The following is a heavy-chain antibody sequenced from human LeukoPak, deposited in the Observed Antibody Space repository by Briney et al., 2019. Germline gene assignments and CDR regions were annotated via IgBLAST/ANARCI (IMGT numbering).Heavy chain of an antibody. CDR2: IYPGDSDT. CDR1: GYSFTIYW. CDR3: ARRRDLYSGSYYPFDY. D-gene: IGHD1-26*01. V-gene: IGHV5-51*01. Sequence: GESLKISCKGSGYSFTIYWIGWVRQMPGKGLEWMGIIYPGDSDTIYSPSFQGQVTISADESINTAYLQWSSLKASDTAMYYCARRRDLYSGSYYPFDYWGQGTLVTVSS. J-gene: IGHJ4*02.